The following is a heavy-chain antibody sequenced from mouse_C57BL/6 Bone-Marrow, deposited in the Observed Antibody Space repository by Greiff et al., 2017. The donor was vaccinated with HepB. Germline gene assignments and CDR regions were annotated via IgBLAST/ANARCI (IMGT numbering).Heavy chain of an antibody. J-gene: IGHJ4*01. D-gene: IGHD2-2*01. CDR3: ARRGYDKDYYAMDY. CDR2: IDPEDGET. Sequence: EVQLQESGAELVKPGASVKLSCTASGFNIKDYYMHWVKQRTEQGLEWIGRIDPEDGETKYAPNFQGKATITADTSSNTAYLQLSSRASEDTAVYYCARRGYDKDYYAMDYWGQGTSVTVSS. CDR1: GFNIKDYY. V-gene: IGHV14-2*01.